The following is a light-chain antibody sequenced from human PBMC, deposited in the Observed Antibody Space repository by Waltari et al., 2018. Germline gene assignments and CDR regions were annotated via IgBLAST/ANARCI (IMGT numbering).Light chain of an antibody. CDR2: DVS. V-gene: IGLV2-14*03. Sequence: QSALTQPASVSGSPGQSITISCTGTTSDIGYYKYVSWYQQHPGKAPKLFIYDVSHRTSGVYDLYSGSRSASTASLTISGLRAENEADYHCSSYSISSNYYVFGTGTTVTVL. J-gene: IGLJ1*01. CDR3: SSYSISSNYYV. CDR1: TSDIGYYKY.